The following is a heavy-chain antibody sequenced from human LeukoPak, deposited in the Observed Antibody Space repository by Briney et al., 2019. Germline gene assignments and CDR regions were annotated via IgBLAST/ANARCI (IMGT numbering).Heavy chain of an antibody. CDR2: IYYSGST. Sequence: PSETLSLTCTVSGGSISSSSYYWGWIRQPPGKGLEWIGSIYYSGSTYYNPSLKNRVTISVDTSKNQFSLKLSSVTAADTAVYYCARQGAIVVVVAAILNWFDPWGQGTLVTVSS. D-gene: IGHD2-15*01. J-gene: IGHJ5*02. CDR3: ARQGAIVVVVAAILNWFDP. V-gene: IGHV4-39*01. CDR1: GGSISSSSYY.